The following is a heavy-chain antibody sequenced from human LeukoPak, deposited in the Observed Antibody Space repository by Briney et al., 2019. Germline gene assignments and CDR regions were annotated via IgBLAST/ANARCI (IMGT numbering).Heavy chain of an antibody. CDR3: AKDPRGVGGSGS. V-gene: IGHV3-23*01. CDR1: GFTFSSFA. J-gene: IGHJ5*02. CDR2: ISGSGDDT. D-gene: IGHD1-26*01. Sequence: PGGSLRLSCAASGFTFSSFAITWVRQAPGKGLEWVSGISGSGDDTSYADSLKGRFTIPRDNSENTWYLQMHSLRLEDTSVYYWAKDPRGVGGSGSWGQGTLVAVSS.